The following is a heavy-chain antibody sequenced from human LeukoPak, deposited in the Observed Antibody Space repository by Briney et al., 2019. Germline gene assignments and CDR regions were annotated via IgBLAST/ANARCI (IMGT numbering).Heavy chain of an antibody. V-gene: IGHV4-30-4*01. CDR3: ARDTGYCSGDSCYSGRGNFDY. CDR1: GGSISSGDYY. J-gene: IGHJ4*02. CDR2: IYHSGST. Sequence: PSQTLSLTCTVSGGSISSGDYYWSWIRQPPGKGLEWIGYIYHSGSTYYNPSLKSRVTISVDRSKNQFSLNLSSVTAADTAVYYCARDTGYCSGDSCYSGRGNFDYWGQGTLITVSS. D-gene: IGHD2-15*01.